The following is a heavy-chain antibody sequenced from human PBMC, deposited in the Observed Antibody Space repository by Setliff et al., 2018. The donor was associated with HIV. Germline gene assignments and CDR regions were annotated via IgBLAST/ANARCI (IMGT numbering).Heavy chain of an antibody. CDR2: IFYGGTVYHSGRM. J-gene: IGHJ3*02. D-gene: IGHD1-26*01. CDR1: GYSITTGYQ. V-gene: IGHV4-38-2*01. Sequence: SETLSLTCAVSGYSITTGYQWGWIRQSPGKGLEWIGCIFYGGTVYHSGRMYFNSSLKSRVTISVDTSKNQFSLNLTSVTAADTAVYYCARLGYSGSLVGAFDIWGQGTMVTVSS. CDR3: ARLGYSGSLVGAFDI.